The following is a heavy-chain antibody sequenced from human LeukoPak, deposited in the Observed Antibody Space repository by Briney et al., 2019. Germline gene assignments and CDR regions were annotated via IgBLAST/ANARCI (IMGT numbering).Heavy chain of an antibody. CDR3: ARGRCRNSGCRPYFDY. D-gene: IGHD2/OR15-2a*01. Sequence: SETLSLTCTVSGDSISKYYWSWIRQPPGKGLEWIGYIYYSESTNYNPSLKSRVTISTDTSKSQFSLNLRSVTAEDTGIYYCARGRCRNSGCRPYFDYWGQGTQVTVSS. V-gene: IGHV4-59*01. J-gene: IGHJ4*02. CDR2: IYYSEST. CDR1: GDSISKYY.